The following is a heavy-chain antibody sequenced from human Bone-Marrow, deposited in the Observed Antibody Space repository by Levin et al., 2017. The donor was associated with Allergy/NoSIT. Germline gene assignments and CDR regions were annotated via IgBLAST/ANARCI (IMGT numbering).Heavy chain of an antibody. CDR2: ISNSGGDT. V-gene: IGHV3-23*01. CDR3: AKDRTPEQWLLPDY. D-gene: IGHD6-19*01. J-gene: IGHJ4*02. CDR1: GFTFSSYA. Sequence: PGGSLRLSCAASGFTFSSYAMSWVRQAPGRGLEWVSSISNSGGDTYSADSLKGRFTISRDNSKNTLFLQMNSLRAEDTAVYYCAKDRTPEQWLLPDYWGQGTLVTVSS.